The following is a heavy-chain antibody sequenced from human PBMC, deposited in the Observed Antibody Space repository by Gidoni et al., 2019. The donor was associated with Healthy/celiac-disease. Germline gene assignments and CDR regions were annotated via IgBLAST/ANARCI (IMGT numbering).Heavy chain of an antibody. Sequence: QLQLQESGPGLVKPSETLSLTCTVSGGSISSSSYYWGWIRQPPGKGLEWIGSIYYSGSTYYNPSLKSRVTISVDTSKNQFSLKLSSVTAADTAVYYCARLGFGEYMDVWGKGTTVTVSS. J-gene: IGHJ6*03. D-gene: IGHD3-10*01. V-gene: IGHV4-39*01. CDR1: GGSISSSSYY. CDR2: IYYSGST. CDR3: ARLGFGEYMDV.